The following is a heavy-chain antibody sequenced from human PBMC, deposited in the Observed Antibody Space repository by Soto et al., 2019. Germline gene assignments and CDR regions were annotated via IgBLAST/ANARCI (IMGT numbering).Heavy chain of an antibody. CDR2: ISGSGDST. Sequence: EVQLLESGGGLVQPGGSLRLSCAASGFTFSSYAMRWVRQAPGKGLEWVSAISGSGDSTYYADSVKGRFTISRDNSKNKLYLQMNSLRAEDTAVYYCARRGSGSYYDYWGQGTLVTVSS. CDR1: GFTFSSYA. V-gene: IGHV3-23*01. J-gene: IGHJ4*02. CDR3: ARRGSGSYYDY. D-gene: IGHD1-26*01.